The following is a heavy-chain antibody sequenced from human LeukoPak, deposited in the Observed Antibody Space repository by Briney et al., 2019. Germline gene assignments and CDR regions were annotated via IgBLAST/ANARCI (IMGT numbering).Heavy chain of an antibody. CDR3: ARENKPYYYDSSGYWPPSYYYYGMDV. V-gene: IGHV3-33*01. D-gene: IGHD3-22*01. CDR1: GFTFSSYG. Sequence: GGSLRLSCAASGFTFSSYGMHWVRQAPGKGLEWVAVIWYDGSNKYYADSVKGRFTISRDNSKNTLYLQMNSLRAEDTAVYYCARENKPYYYDSSGYWPPSYYYYGMDVWGQGTTVTVSS. J-gene: IGHJ6*02. CDR2: IWYDGSNK.